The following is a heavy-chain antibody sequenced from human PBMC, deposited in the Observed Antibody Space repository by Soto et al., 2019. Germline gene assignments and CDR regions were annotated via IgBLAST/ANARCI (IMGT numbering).Heavy chain of an antibody. D-gene: IGHD1-1*01. CDR2: IYWDYNK. V-gene: IGHV2-5*02. CDR3: P. Sequence: QITLKESGPTLVKPTQTLTLTCTFSVFSRSTSGVGVGWIRQPPGKALEWLALIYWDYNKRYSPSLKSRLTITKDTSKNQCHRVHQKPRPGSFPPQPYPWG. J-gene: IGHJ5*02. CDR1: VFSRSTSGVG.